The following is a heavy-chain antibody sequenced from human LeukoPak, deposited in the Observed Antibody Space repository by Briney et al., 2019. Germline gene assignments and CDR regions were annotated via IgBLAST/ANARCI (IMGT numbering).Heavy chain of an antibody. CDR2: INHSGST. CDR1: GGSFSGYY. V-gene: IGHV4-34*01. CDR3: ARGFSGGYFLH. Sequence: SETLSLTCAVYGGSFSGYYWSWIRQPPGKGLEWIGEINHSGSTNYNPSLKSRVTISVDTSKNQFSLKLSSVTAADTAVYYCARGFSGGYFLHWGQGTLVTVSS. D-gene: IGHD4-23*01. J-gene: IGHJ1*01.